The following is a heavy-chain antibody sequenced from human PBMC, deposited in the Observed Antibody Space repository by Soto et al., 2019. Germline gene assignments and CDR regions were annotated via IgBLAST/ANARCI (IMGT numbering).Heavy chain of an antibody. Sequence: PWVCLRRSCAASGFTVSNNYMCWVSQAPGRWLEWVSAISNTGSTYYSGSVKGRSTISRDSSTNTLYLEVNSLRADDTAVYYCAKVNVVVVAATFEYEYYFDYWGQGTLVTVSS. CDR2: ISNTGST. J-gene: IGHJ4*02. D-gene: IGHD2-15*01. V-gene: IGHV3-53*01. CDR1: GFTVSNNY. CDR3: AKVNVVVVAATFEYEYYFDY.